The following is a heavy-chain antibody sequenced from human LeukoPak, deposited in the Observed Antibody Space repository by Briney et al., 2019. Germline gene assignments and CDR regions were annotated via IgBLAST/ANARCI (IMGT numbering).Heavy chain of an antibody. Sequence: PGGSLRLSCAASGSSFSDHHMSWVRQVPGKGLEWLAYISRDGNIIVYADSVKGRSAISRDNAKQSVYLEMKSLRPEDTAVYYCARYVLLMDYWGQGTLVTVSS. V-gene: IGHV3-11*01. CDR2: ISRDGNII. J-gene: IGHJ4*02. CDR3: ARYVLLMDY. D-gene: IGHD3-16*01. CDR1: GSSFSDHH.